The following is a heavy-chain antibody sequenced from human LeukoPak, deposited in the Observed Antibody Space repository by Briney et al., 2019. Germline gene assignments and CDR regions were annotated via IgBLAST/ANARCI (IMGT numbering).Heavy chain of an antibody. V-gene: IGHV3-21*01. CDR2: ISSSSSYI. J-gene: IGHJ4*02. Sequence: PGGSLRLSCAASGFTFSSYSMNWVRQAPGKGLEWVSSISSSSSYIYYADSVKGRFTISRDNAKNSLYLQMKSLRAEDTAVYYCARSPPYGDTVFDYWGQGTLVTLSS. CDR1: GFTFSSYS. CDR3: ARSPPYGDTVFDY. D-gene: IGHD4-17*01.